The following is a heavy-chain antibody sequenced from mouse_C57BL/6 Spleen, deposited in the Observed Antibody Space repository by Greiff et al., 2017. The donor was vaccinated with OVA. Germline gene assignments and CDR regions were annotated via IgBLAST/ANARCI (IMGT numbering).Heavy chain of an antibody. Sequence: EVKLVESGGGLVKPGGSLKLSCAASGFTFSSYAMSWVRQTPEKRLEWVATISDGGSYTYYPDNVKGRFTISRDNAKNNLYLQMSHLKSEDTAMYYCARDGGDDRTWFAYWGQGTLGTVSA. D-gene: IGHD2-12*01. CDR2: ISDGGSYT. J-gene: IGHJ3*01. CDR3: ARDGGDDRTWFAY. CDR1: GFTFSSYA. V-gene: IGHV5-4*03.